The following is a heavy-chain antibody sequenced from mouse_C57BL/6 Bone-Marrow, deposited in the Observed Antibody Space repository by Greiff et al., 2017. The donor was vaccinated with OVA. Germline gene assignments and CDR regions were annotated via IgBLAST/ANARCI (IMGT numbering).Heavy chain of an antibody. D-gene: IGHD4-1*01. Sequence: EVQVVESGGGLVKPGGSLKLSCAASGFTFSSYAMSWVRQTPEKRLEWVATISDGGSYTYYPDNVKGRFTISRDNAKNNLYLQMSHLKSEDTAVYYCARDGNGYFDYWGQGTTLTVSS. CDR1: GFTFSSYA. CDR2: ISDGGSYT. CDR3: ARDGNGYFDY. V-gene: IGHV5-4*01. J-gene: IGHJ2*01.